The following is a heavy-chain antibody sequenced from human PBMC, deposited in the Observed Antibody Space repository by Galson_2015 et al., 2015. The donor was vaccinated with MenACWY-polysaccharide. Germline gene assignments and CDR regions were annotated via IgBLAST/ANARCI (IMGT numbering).Heavy chain of an antibody. CDR1: GSRFSNSG. D-gene: IGHD2-2*01. CDR2: IQYDGSNK. Sequence: CAASGSRFSNSGMHWVRQAPGQGLEWVAVIQYDGSNKVYADSVKGRFTISRGNSKNTVFLEMNTLGVEDTAVYYCAREGSRIVFHAFDIWGQGTMVTVSS. J-gene: IGHJ3*02. CDR3: AREGSRIVFHAFDI. V-gene: IGHV3-33*01.